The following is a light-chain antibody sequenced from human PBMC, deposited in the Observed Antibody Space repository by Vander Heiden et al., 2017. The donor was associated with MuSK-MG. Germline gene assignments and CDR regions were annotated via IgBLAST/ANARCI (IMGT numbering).Light chain of an antibody. CDR3: QQSDKTPIT. CDR1: QSISTY. J-gene: IGKJ4*01. CDR2: AAS. V-gene: IGKV1-39*01. Sequence: DIQMTQSPSSLSASVGDRITITCRASQSISTYLNWYQLKPGKAPKLLIYAASSLQSGVPSRFSGSGSGTDFTLTISRLQPEDFASYYCQQSDKTPITFVGGTKVAI.